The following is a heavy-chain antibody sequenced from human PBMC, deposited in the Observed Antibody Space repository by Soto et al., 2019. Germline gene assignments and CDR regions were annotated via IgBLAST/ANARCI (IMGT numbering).Heavy chain of an antibody. V-gene: IGHV1-69*13. CDR1: GGTFSSYA. Sequence: SVKVSCKASGGTFSSYAISWVRQAPGQGLEWMGGIIPIFGTANYAQKFQGRVTITADESTSTAYMELSSLRSEDTAVYYCARGSGRHYYDSSGSPGYYYGMDVWGQGTTVTAP. D-gene: IGHD3-22*01. J-gene: IGHJ6*02. CDR2: IIPIFGTA. CDR3: ARGSGRHYYDSSGSPGYYYGMDV.